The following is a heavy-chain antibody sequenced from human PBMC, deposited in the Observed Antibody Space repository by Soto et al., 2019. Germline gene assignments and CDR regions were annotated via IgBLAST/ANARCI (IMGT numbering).Heavy chain of an antibody. Sequence: PSETLSLTCAVSGGSISSGGYSWSWIRQPPGKGLEWIGYIYHSGSTYYNPSLKSRVTISVDRSKNQFSLKLSSVTAADTAIYYCATGNIDFWSGYKYFYYGMDVWGQGTTVTVSS. V-gene: IGHV4-30-2*01. D-gene: IGHD3-3*01. J-gene: IGHJ6*02. CDR3: ATGNIDFWSGYKYFYYGMDV. CDR1: GGSISSGGYS. CDR2: IYHSGST.